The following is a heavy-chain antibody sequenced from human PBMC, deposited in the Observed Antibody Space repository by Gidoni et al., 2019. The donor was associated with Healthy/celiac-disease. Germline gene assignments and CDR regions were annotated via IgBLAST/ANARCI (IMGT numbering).Heavy chain of an antibody. D-gene: IGHD5-18*01. CDR2: ISSSSSTI. Sequence: EVQLVESGGGLVQPGGSLRLSCAASGFTFSSYSMNWVRQAPGKGLEWFSYISSSSSTIYYADSVKGRFTISRDNVKNSLYLQMNSLRAEDTAVYYCARGYVDTAIPSGMDVWGQGTTVTVSS. CDR1: GFTFSSYS. J-gene: IGHJ6*02. CDR3: ARGYVDTAIPSGMDV. V-gene: IGHV3-48*01.